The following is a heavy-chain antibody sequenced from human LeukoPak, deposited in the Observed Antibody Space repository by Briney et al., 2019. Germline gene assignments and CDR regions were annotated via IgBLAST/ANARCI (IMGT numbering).Heavy chain of an antibody. CDR3: ARDSALLWFGELDS. J-gene: IGHJ5*02. V-gene: IGHV4-59*12. CDR2: IYYSGST. Sequence: SETLSLTCTVSGGSISSYFWSWIRQPPGKGLEWIGYIYYSGSTNYNASFKSRITISVDTSRNQFSLKLTSVTAADTAVYFCARDSALLWFGELDSWGQGTVVTVSS. CDR1: GGSISSYF. D-gene: IGHD3-10*01.